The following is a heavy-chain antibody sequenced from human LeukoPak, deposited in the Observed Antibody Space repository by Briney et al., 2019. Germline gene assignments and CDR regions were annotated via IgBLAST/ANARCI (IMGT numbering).Heavy chain of an antibody. CDR3: ARTYRPYYYDSSGPFDY. Sequence: GGSLRLSCAASGFTFSRYWMHWVRQAPGKGLVWVSRIESDGTTTTYADSVKGRFTISRDNAKNTPYLQMNSLRAEDTAVYYCARTYRPYYYDSSGPFDYWGQGTLVTVSS. D-gene: IGHD3-22*01. CDR2: IESDGTTT. V-gene: IGHV3-74*01. CDR1: GFTFSRYW. J-gene: IGHJ4*02.